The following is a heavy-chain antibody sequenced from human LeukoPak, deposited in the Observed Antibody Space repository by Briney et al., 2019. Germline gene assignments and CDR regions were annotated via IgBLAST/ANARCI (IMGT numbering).Heavy chain of an antibody. CDR1: GYTFTSYG. J-gene: IGHJ4*02. Sequence: ASVKVSCKASGYTFTSYGISWVRQAPGQGLEWMGWISAYSGNTNYAQKLQGRVTMTTDTSTSTAYMELSSLTSDDTAVYYCARAGSTSSWYHPYFDYWGQGNLVTVSS. V-gene: IGHV1-18*01. CDR3: ARAGSTSSWYHPYFDY. CDR2: ISAYSGNT. D-gene: IGHD6-13*01.